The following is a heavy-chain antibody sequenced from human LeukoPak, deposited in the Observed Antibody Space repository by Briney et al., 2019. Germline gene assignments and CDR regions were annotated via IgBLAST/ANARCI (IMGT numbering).Heavy chain of an antibody. CDR3: AKGAWELWSFSGQ. CDR2: IRYDGSNK. V-gene: IGHV3-30*02. CDR1: GFTFSSYG. J-gene: IGHJ4*02. D-gene: IGHD3-16*01. Sequence: GGSLRLSCAASGFTFSSYGMHWVRQAPGKGLEWVAFIRYDGSNKYYADSVKGRFTTSRDNSKNTLYLQMNSLRPEDTAVYYCAKGAWELWSFSGQWGQGTLVTVSS.